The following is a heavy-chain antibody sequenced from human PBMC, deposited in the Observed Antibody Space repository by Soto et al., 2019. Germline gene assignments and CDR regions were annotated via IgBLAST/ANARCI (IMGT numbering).Heavy chain of an antibody. J-gene: IGHJ5*02. CDR2: SYYSGST. CDR3: ARGRVAAAGKGGIWFDP. CDR1: GGSISSYY. D-gene: IGHD6-13*01. Sequence: QVQRQESGPGLVKPSETLSLTCTVSGGSISSYYWSWIRQPPGKGLEWIGYSYYSGSTNYNPSLKCRVTISVDTSKNQFSLKLSSVTAADTAVYYCARGRVAAAGKGGIWFDPWGQGTLVTVSS. V-gene: IGHV4-59*01.